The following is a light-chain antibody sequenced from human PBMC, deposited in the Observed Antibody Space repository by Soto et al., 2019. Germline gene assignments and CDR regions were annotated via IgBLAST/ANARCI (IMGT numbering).Light chain of an antibody. CDR3: QQRLKWPPP. V-gene: IGKV3-11*01. Sequence: EIVITQSPAPRSLSPGERESLSRRARQSISTYSAWDQQKPGPAPRLPLFDASTRATGIPARVSCSGSGTDFTLTISSLESEDFAVYYCQQRLKWPPPFGGGTKVEIK. CDR2: DAS. CDR1: QSISTY. J-gene: IGKJ4*01.